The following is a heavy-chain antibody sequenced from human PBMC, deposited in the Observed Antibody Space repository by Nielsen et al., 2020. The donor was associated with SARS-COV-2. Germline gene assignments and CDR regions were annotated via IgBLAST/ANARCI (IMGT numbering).Heavy chain of an antibody. V-gene: IGHV3-9*01. J-gene: IGHJ6*02. Sequence: SLKISCAASGFIFEDFAVHWVRQAPGKGLEWVSSISWDSGDIQYADSVKGRFTISRDNAKNSLYLQMNSLRAEDTALYYCAKAPSLETNYGMDVWGQGTTVTVSS. CDR3: AKAPSLETNYGMDV. CDR2: ISWDSGDI. CDR1: GFIFEDFA. D-gene: IGHD3-16*02.